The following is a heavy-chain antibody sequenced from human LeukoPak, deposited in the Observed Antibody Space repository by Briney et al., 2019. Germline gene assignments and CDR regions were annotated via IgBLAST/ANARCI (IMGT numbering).Heavy chain of an antibody. CDR2: IWYDGSNK. D-gene: IGHD6-13*01. CDR3: AAAGSLNFDY. Sequence: GRSLRLSCAASGFTFSSYGMRWVRQAPGKGLEWVAVIWYDGSNKYYADSVKGRFTISRDNSKNTLYLQMNSLRAEDTAVYYCAAAGSLNFDYWGQGTLVTVSS. V-gene: IGHV3-33*01. CDR1: GFTFSSYG. J-gene: IGHJ4*02.